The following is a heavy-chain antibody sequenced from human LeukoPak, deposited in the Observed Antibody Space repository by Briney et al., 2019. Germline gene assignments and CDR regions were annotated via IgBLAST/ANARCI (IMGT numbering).Heavy chain of an antibody. J-gene: IGHJ4*02. CDR2: IKSKTDGGTT. Sequence: SGGSLRLSCAASGFTFSNAWMSWVRQAPGKGLEWVGRIKSKTDGGTTDYAAPVKGRFTISRDDSKNTLYLQMNSLKTEDTAVYYCTTDPTQSSMVRGVISGIIDYWGQGTLVTVSS. V-gene: IGHV3-15*01. CDR3: TTDPTQSSMVRGVISGIIDY. CDR1: GFTFSNAW. D-gene: IGHD3-10*01.